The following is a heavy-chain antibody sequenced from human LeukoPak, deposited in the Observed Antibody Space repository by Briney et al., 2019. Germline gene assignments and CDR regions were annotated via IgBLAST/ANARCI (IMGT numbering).Heavy chain of an antibody. Sequence: GGPLRLSCAASGFTFSSYAMHWVRQAPGKGLEWVAVISYDGSNKYYADSVKGRFTISRDNSKNTLYLQMNSLRAEDTAVYYCARAPRKGYYYYYYMDVWGKGTTVTVSS. CDR2: ISYDGSNK. CDR1: GFTFSSYA. V-gene: IGHV3-30*04. J-gene: IGHJ6*03. CDR3: ARAPRKGYYYYYYMDV.